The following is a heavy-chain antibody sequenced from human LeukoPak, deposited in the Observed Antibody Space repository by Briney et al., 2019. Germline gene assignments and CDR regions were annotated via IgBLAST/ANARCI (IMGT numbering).Heavy chain of an antibody. Sequence: GGSLRLSCAASGFTFSSYAMSWVRQAPGKGLEWVSAISGSGGSTYYADSVKGRFTISRDNSKNTLYLQMNSLRAEDTAVYYCANAHGSYRHSYYYYGMDVWGQGTTVTVSS. V-gene: IGHV3-23*01. D-gene: IGHD1-26*01. CDR2: ISGSGGST. J-gene: IGHJ6*02. CDR1: GFTFSSYA. CDR3: ANAHGSYRHSYYYYGMDV.